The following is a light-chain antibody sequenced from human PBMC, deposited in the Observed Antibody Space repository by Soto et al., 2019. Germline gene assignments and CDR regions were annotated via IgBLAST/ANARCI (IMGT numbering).Light chain of an antibody. J-gene: IGKJ1*01. V-gene: IGKV1-5*01. CDR2: DVS. Sequence: DIQMTQSPSSLSASVGDRVTITCRASQSISSYLNWYQQKPGKAPNLLIYDVSALKRGVPPRFSGSGSGTEFTLTISSLQPDDFATYYCQQYDSFSATFGQGTKVDIK. CDR1: QSISSY. CDR3: QQYDSFSAT.